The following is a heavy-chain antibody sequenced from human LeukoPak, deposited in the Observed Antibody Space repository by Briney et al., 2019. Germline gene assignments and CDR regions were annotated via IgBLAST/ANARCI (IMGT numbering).Heavy chain of an antibody. D-gene: IGHD3-9*01. CDR1: GFTFSSYW. Sequence: PGGSLRLSCAASGFTFSSYWMHWVRQAPGKGLVWVSRINSDGSSTYYADSVKGRFTISRDNSKNTLYLQMNSLRAEDTAVYYCARARLRYFDWLLDYWGQGTLVTVSS. V-gene: IGHV3-74*01. CDR3: ARARLRYFDWLLDY. CDR2: INSDGSST. J-gene: IGHJ4*02.